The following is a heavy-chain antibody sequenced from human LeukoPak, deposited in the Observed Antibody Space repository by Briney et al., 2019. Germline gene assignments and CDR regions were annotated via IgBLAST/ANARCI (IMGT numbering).Heavy chain of an antibody. V-gene: IGHV3-11*04. Sequence: GGSLRLSCAASGFTFSDYYMSWIRQAPGKGLEWVSYTSSYGTTKHYADSVRGRFTISRDNTRNSLYLQMNSLRVEDTAVYYCARGHYYASGNYQNFDYWGQGTLVTVSS. J-gene: IGHJ4*02. D-gene: IGHD3-10*01. CDR3: ARGHYYASGNYQNFDY. CDR1: GFTFSDYY. CDR2: TSSYGTTK.